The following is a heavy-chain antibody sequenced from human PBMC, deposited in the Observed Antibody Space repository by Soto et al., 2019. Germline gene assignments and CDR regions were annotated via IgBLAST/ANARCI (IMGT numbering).Heavy chain of an antibody. V-gene: IGHV4-59*01. J-gene: IGHJ6*02. CDR2: IYYSGST. CDR3: ARENLRSRMDV. CDR1: GGSINNYY. Sequence: QVQLQESGPGLVKPSETLSLTCTVSGGSINNYYWSWIRQPPGKGLEWIGYIYYSGSTNYNPSLKSRVTISVDTSKNQFSLKLSPVTAAVTAVYYCARENLRSRMDVWGQGTTVTVSS. D-gene: IGHD5-12*01.